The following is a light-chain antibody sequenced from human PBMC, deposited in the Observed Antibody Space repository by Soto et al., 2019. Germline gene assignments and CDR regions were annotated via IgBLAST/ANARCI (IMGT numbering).Light chain of an antibody. CDR3: QQYNSWPLT. Sequence: EIILTQSPATLSLFPGERATLSCWASQIISSSLAWYQQKPGQAPRLLIYGASARAAGVPVRFSGSGSGTEFTLTINRLEPEDFAVYYCQQYNSWPLTFGGGTKVDIK. CDR2: GAS. J-gene: IGKJ4*01. V-gene: IGKV3-15*01. CDR1: QIISSS.